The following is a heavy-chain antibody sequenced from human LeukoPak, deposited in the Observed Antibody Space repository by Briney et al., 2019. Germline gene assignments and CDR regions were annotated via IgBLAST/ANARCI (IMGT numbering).Heavy chain of an antibody. CDR2: MYYSGST. Sequence: PSETLSLTCTVSGDSISTNYWSWIRQPPGKGLEWIGYMYYSGSTNYNPPLKSRVTISLDTPKNQFSLRLNSVTAADTAVYYCARGVAGYGPYDYWGQGTLVTVSS. CDR3: ARGVAGYGPYDY. D-gene: IGHD5-12*01. V-gene: IGHV4-59*01. J-gene: IGHJ4*02. CDR1: GDSISTNY.